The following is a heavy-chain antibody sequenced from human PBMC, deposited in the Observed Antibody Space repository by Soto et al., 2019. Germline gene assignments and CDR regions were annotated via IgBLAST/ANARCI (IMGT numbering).Heavy chain of an antibody. CDR2: ISGSGGST. Sequence: GGSLRLSCAASGFTFSSYAISWVRQAPGKGLEWVSAISGSGGSTYYADSVKGRFTISRDNSKSTLYLQMNSLRAEDTAVYYCAKDEAPLMTTVTYFDYWGQGTLVTVSS. J-gene: IGHJ4*02. CDR3: AKDEAPLMTTVTYFDY. V-gene: IGHV3-23*01. D-gene: IGHD4-4*01. CDR1: GFTFSSYA.